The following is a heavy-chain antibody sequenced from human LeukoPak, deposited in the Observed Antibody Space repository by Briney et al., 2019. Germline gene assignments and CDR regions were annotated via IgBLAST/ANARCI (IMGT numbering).Heavy chain of an antibody. CDR2: IYYSGST. CDR1: GGSISSYY. J-gene: IGHJ3*02. CDR3: ARDLRYYDSSGYYAFDI. Sequence: PSETLSLTCTVSGGSISSYYWSWIRQPPGNRLEWIGYIYYSGSTNYNPSLKSRVTISVDTSKNQFSLKLSSVTAADTAVYYCARDLRYYDSSGYYAFDIWGQGTMVTVSS. D-gene: IGHD3-22*01. V-gene: IGHV4-59*01.